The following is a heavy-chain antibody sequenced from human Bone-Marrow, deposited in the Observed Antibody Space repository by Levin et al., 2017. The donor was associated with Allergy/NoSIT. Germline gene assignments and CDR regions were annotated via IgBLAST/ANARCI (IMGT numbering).Heavy chain of an antibody. CDR3: AKGKDRDSSVYYYGMDA. CDR1: GFSLSDYA. CDR2: SSTTGGPT. D-gene: IGHD3-22*01. Sequence: HPGGSLRLSCAASGFSLSDYAMSWVRQAPGKGLELVASSSTTGGPTTYAVSVKGRFSISRDNSKNMVYLEMHSLSGEDTAVYFCAKGKDRDSSVYYYGMDAWGQGTTVTVSS. J-gene: IGHJ6*02. V-gene: IGHV3-23*01.